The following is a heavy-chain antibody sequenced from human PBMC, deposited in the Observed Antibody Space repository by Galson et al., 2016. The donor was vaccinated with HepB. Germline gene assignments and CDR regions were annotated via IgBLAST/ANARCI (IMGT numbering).Heavy chain of an antibody. V-gene: IGHV3-74*01. CDR3: ARDLSGPDH. Sequence: LRLSCAVSGFTFRNHQMHWIRQVPGKGLMWVARIEGDGTSPIYAPSVKGRFTISSDSAENTVYLQMNRLRAEDPALYYCARDLSGPDHWGQGTQVTVSP. CDR2: IEGDGTSP. J-gene: IGHJ4*02. CDR1: GFTFRNHQ.